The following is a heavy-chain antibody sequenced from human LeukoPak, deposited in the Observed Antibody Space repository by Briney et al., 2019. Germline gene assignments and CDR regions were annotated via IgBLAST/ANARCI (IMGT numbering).Heavy chain of an antibody. V-gene: IGHV4-34*01. J-gene: IGHJ6*04. CDR2: INHSGST. Sequence: PSETLSLTCAVYGGSFSGYYWSWIRQPPGKGLEWIGEINHSGSTNYNPSLKSRVTISVDTSKNQFSLKLSSVTAADTAVYYCARGLYGSGMDVWGKGTTVTISS. CDR3: ARGLYGSGMDV. CDR1: GGSFSGYY. D-gene: IGHD3-10*01.